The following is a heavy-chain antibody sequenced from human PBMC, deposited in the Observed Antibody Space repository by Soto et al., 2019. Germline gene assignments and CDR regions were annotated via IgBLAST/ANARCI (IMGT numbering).Heavy chain of an antibody. CDR2: IYHSGST. CDR3: ARGYDYVWGRYRPQGWFDP. D-gene: IGHD3-16*02. Sequence: QLQLQESGSGLVKPSQTLSLTCAVSGGSISSGGYSWSWIRQPPGKGLEWIGYIYHSGSTYYNPTLKSRVTISVDRSKIQFSLKLSSVTAADTAVYDCARGYDYVWGRYRPQGWFDPWGQGPLVTVSS. CDR1: GGSISSGGYS. V-gene: IGHV4-30-2*01. J-gene: IGHJ5*02.